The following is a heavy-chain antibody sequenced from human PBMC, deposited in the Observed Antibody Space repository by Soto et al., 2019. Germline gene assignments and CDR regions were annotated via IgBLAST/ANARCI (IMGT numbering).Heavy chain of an antibody. CDR3: AHRLPGPSGYDV. CDR2: IYWNDEQ. J-gene: IGHJ6*02. Sequence: QITLKESGPTLVKPTQTLTLTCTFSGFSLTSGVVGVGWTRQPPGEALEWLALIYWNDEQYYNPSLKNRLTITRDTSKNQVVLTMTNIDPVDTATYYCAHRLPGPSGYDVWGQGTTVTVSS. D-gene: IGHD6-13*01. CDR1: GFSLTSGVVG. V-gene: IGHV2-5*01.